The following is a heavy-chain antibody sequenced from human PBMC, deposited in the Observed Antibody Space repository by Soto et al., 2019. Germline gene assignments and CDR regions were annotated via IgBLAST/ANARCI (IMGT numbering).Heavy chain of an antibody. V-gene: IGHV4-39*01. CDR3: ASTRGANVLRFLEWLLFTFDY. CDR2: IYYSGST. J-gene: IGHJ4*02. CDR1: GGSISSSSYY. Sequence: SETLSLTCTVSGGSISSSSYYWGWIRQPPGKGLEWIGSIYYSGSTYYNPSLKSRVTISVDTSKNQFSPKLSSVTAADTAVYYCASTRGANVLRFLEWLLFTFDYWGQGTLVTVSS. D-gene: IGHD3-3*01.